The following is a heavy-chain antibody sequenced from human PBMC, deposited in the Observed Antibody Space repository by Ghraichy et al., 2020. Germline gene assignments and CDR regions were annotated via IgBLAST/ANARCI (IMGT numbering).Heavy chain of an antibody. CDR1: GYTFTDNY. CDR3: VRGIAAAGIYYYGMDV. J-gene: IGHJ6*02. CDR2: INPNSGGA. Sequence: APVKVSCKASGYTFTDNYMHWVRQAPGQGLEWMGRINPNSGGANYAQKVQGRVTMTRDRSTSTADMELSGLRSDDTAVYYCVRGIAAAGIYYYGMDVWGQGTTVTVSS. D-gene: IGHD6-13*01. V-gene: IGHV1-2*06.